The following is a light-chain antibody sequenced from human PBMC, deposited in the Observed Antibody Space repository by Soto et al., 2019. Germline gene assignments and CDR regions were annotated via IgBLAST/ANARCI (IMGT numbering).Light chain of an antibody. Sequence: QSVLTQPASVSGSPGQSITISCTGTSSDVGGYNYVSWYQQHPGKAPKLMIYDVSNRPSGVSNRFSGSKSGNTASLTISGLQAEDEADYYCSSYTSSSTLVLGGGTQLTVL. CDR3: SSYTSSSTLV. V-gene: IGLV2-14*01. CDR1: SSDVGGYNY. CDR2: DVS. J-gene: IGLJ2*01.